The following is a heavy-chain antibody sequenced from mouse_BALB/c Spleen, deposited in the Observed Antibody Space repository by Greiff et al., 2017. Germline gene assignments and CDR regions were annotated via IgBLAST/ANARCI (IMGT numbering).Heavy chain of an antibody. V-gene: IGHV5-17*02. Sequence: EVKVEESGGGLVQPGGSRKLSCAASGFTFSSFGMHWVRQAPEKGLEWVAYISSGSSTIYYADTVKGRFTISRDNRKNTLFLQMTSLRSEDTAMYYCAREGRYYAMDYWGQGTSVTVSS. CDR2: ISSGSSTI. CDR1: GFTFSSFG. J-gene: IGHJ4*01. CDR3: AREGRYYAMDY.